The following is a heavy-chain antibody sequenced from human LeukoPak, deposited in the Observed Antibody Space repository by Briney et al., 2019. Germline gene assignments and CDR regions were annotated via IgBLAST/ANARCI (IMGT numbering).Heavy chain of an antibody. V-gene: IGHV3-23*01. Sequence: GGSLRLSCAASGFTFSSYAMSWVRQAPGKGLEWVSAISGSGGSTYYADSVKGRFTISRDNSKNTLYLQMNSLRAEDTAVYYCAKDLEKAWGATGNYWGQGTLVTVSS. D-gene: IGHD1-26*01. CDR1: GFTFSSYA. J-gene: IGHJ4*02. CDR2: ISGSGGST. CDR3: AKDLEKAWGATGNY.